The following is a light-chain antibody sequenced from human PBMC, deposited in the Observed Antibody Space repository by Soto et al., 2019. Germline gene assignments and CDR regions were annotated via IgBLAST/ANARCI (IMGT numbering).Light chain of an antibody. CDR2: GAS. J-gene: IGKJ1*01. CDR3: QQYNNWPWT. V-gene: IGKV3-15*01. CDR1: QSFSSN. Sequence: EIVTTQSPATLSVSPGERVTLSCRASQSFSSNLAWYQHKLGQAPRLLIYGASTRATGIPARFSGSGSGTEFTLTISSLQSEDFAVYYCQQYNNWPWTFGQGTKVDIK.